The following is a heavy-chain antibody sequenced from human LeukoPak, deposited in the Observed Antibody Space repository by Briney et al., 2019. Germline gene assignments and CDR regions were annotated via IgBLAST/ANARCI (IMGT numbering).Heavy chain of an antibody. Sequence: GGSLRLSCAASGFTVSSNYMSWVRQAPGKGLEWVSVMYSGGSTYYADSVKGRFTISTDNSKNTLYLQMNSLRAEDTAVYYCARDLAVAGAFDIWGQGTMVTASS. CDR3: ARDLAVAGAFDI. J-gene: IGHJ3*02. V-gene: IGHV3-53*01. CDR1: GFTVSSNY. CDR2: MYSGGST. D-gene: IGHD6-19*01.